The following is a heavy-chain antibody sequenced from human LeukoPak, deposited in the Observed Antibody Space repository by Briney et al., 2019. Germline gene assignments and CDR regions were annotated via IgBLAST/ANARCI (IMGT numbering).Heavy chain of an antibody. J-gene: IGHJ4*02. V-gene: IGHV3-23*01. D-gene: IGHD1-26*01. Sequence: GGSLRLSCAASGFTFSSYDMSWGRQAPGKGLEWVSAVSGTGGSTYYADSVKGRFTISRDNSKNTLYLEMNSLRGEDTAVYYCAKDASSGTYFDYWGQGTPVTVSP. CDR1: GFTFSSYD. CDR2: VSGTGGST. CDR3: AKDASSGTYFDY.